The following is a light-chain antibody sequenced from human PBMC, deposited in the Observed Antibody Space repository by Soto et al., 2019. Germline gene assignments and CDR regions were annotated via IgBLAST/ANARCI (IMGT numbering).Light chain of an antibody. V-gene: IGKV1-39*01. CDR3: QQSYSTPLT. CDR1: QRIRSY. CDR2: AAS. Sequence: DIQMTQSPSTLSASVGDTVTITCRASQRIRSYLNWYHQKPGKAPKLLIFAASSLQSGVPSRFSGSGSGTDFTLTISSLQPEDFATYYCQQSYSTPLTFGGGTKVDIK. J-gene: IGKJ4*01.